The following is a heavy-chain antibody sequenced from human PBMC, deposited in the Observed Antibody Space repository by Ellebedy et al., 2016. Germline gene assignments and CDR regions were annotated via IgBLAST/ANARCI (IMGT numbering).Heavy chain of an antibody. CDR2: INNDGSST. CDR1: GFTFSNYW. CDR3: ARERGGGSSWLGYYYYMDV. J-gene: IGHJ6*03. D-gene: IGHD6-13*01. Sequence: GESLKISXAASGFTFSNYWMHWVRQAPGKGLVWVSRINNDGSSTNYADFVKGRFTISRDNAKNTLFLQMNSLRAEDTAVYYCARERGGGSSWLGYYYYMDVWGKGTTVTVSS. V-gene: IGHV3-74*01.